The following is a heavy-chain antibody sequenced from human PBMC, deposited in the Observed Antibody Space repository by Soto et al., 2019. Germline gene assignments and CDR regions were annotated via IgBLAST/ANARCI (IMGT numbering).Heavy chain of an antibody. CDR2: INSDGSST. J-gene: IGHJ4*02. V-gene: IGHV3-74*01. Sequence: EVQLVESGGGLVQPGGSLRLSCAASGFTFSSYWMHWVRQAPGKGRGWVSRINSDGSSTSYADSVRGPFTISRDYAKNTLYLQMNSLRAEYTAVYYCARDYGDYPPSDYWGQGTLVTVSS. CDR3: ARDYGDYPPSDY. CDR1: GFTFSSYW. D-gene: IGHD4-17*01.